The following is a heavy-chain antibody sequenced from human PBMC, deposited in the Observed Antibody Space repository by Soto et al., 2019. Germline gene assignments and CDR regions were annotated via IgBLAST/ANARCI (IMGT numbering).Heavy chain of an antibody. CDR1: GFTFSSYG. CDR2: ISYDGSNK. CDR3: AKERPNYDFWRRNYYFDY. Sequence: LRLSCAASGFTFSSYGMHWVRQAPGKGLEWVAVISYDGSNKYYADSVKGRFTISRDNSKNTLYLQMNSLRAEDTAVYYCAKERPNYDFWRRNYYFDYWGQGTLVTVSS. D-gene: IGHD3-3*01. V-gene: IGHV3-30*18. J-gene: IGHJ4*02.